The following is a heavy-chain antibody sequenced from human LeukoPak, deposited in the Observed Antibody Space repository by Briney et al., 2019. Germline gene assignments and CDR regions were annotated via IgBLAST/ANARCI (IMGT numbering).Heavy chain of an antibody. CDR2: INHSGST. V-gene: IGHV4-34*01. Sequence: SETLSLTCAVYGGSFSGYYWSWIRQSPGKGLEWIGEINHSGSTNYNPSLKSRVTISVDTSKNQFSLKLSSVTAADTAVYYCARGAVYDYVWGSYRQHSGFDPWGQGTLVTVSS. CDR1: GGSFSGYY. D-gene: IGHD3-16*02. J-gene: IGHJ5*02. CDR3: ARGAVYDYVWGSYRQHSGFDP.